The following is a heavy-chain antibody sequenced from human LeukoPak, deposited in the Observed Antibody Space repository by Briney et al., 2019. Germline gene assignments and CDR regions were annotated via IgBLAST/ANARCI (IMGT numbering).Heavy chain of an antibody. D-gene: IGHD5-24*01. V-gene: IGHV4-39*01. CDR3: ASRGDGYNIDY. J-gene: IGHJ4*02. CDR1: GGSISSSSYY. CDR2: IYYSGST. Sequence: SETLSLTCTVSGGSISSSSYYWGWIRQPPGKGLEWIGSIYYSGSTYYNPSLKSRVTISVDTSKNQFSLKLSSVTAADTAVYYCASRGDGYNIDYWGQGTLFTVSS.